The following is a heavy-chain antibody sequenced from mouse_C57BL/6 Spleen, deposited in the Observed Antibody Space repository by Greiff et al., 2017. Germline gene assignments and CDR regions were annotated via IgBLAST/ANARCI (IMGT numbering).Heavy chain of an antibody. J-gene: IGHJ3*01. V-gene: IGHV1-15*01. CDR1: GYTFTDYE. Sequence: QVQLQQSGAELVRPGASVTLSCKASGYTFTDYEMHWVKQTPVHGLEWIGAIDPETGGTAYNQKFKGKAILTADKSSSTAYMELRSLTSEDSAVYYCTRDGYYGEFACWGQGTLVTVAA. D-gene: IGHD2-3*01. CDR3: TRDGYYGEFAC. CDR2: IDPETGGT.